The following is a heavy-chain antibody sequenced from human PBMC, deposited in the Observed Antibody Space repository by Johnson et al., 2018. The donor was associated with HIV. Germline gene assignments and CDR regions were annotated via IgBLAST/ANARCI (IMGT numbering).Heavy chain of an antibody. D-gene: IGHD1-26*01. V-gene: IGHV3-NL1*01. J-gene: IGHJ3*02. Sequence: VQLVESGGGVVQPGRSLRLSCAASGFTFNDYGMHWVRQAPGKGLEWVSAISGSGGSTYYADSVKGRFTISRDNAKNSLYLQINSLTAGDTAVYYCARTRSGSVPHSDPFDTWGQGTMVTVSS. CDR2: ISGSGGST. CDR1: GFTFNDYG. CDR3: ARTRSGSVPHSDPFDT.